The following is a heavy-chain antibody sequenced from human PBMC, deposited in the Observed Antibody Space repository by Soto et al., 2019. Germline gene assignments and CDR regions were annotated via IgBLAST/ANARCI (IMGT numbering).Heavy chain of an antibody. CDR2: IYYSGST. CDR3: ARRYSGSDSTYYYYYGMDV. Sequence: SETLSLTCTVSGGSISSYYWSWIRQPPGKGLEWIGYIYYSGSTNYNPSLKSRVTISVDTSKNQFSLKLSSVTAADTAVYYCARRYSGSDSTYYYYYGMDVWGQGTTVTVYS. V-gene: IGHV4-59*08. CDR1: GGSISSYY. J-gene: IGHJ6*02. D-gene: IGHD1-26*01.